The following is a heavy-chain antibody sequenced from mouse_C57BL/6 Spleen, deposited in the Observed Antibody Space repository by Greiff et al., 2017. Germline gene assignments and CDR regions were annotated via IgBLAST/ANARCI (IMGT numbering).Heavy chain of an antibody. D-gene: IGHD2-1*01. J-gene: IGHJ3*01. CDR1: GYAFSSSW. Sequence: QVQLQQSGPELVKPGASVKISCKASGYAFSSSWMNWVKQRPGKGLEWIGRIYPGDGDTNYNGKFKGKATLTADKSSSTAYMQRSSLTSEDSAVYFCARDYGSLFAYWGQGTLVTVSA. CDR3: ARDYGSLFAY. V-gene: IGHV1-82*01. CDR2: IYPGDGDT.